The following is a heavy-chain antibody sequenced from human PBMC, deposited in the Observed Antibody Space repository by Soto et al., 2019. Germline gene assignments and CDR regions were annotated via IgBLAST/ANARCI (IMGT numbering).Heavy chain of an antibody. J-gene: IGHJ4*02. Sequence: QVHLVQSGAEVKKPGASVKVSCKGSGYAFTTYGITWVRQAPGQGLERMGWISAHNGNTNYAQKLQGRVTVTRDTSTSTAYMELRSLSSDDTAVYYCARGRYGDYGGQGALVTVSS. V-gene: IGHV1-18*01. CDR2: ISAHNGNT. CDR1: GYAFTTYG. CDR3: ARGRYGDY. D-gene: IGHD1-1*01.